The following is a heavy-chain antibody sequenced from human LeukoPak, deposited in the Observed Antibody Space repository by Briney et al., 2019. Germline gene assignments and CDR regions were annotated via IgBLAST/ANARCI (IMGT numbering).Heavy chain of an antibody. V-gene: IGHV3-43*02. Sequence: GGSLRLSCAASGFTFDDYAMHWVRQAPGKGLEWVSLISGDGGSTYYADSVKGRFTISRDNSKNSLYLQMNSPRIEDTALYYCAKDFTVTTLYYYYYYMDVWGKGTTVTVSS. J-gene: IGHJ6*03. CDR2: ISGDGGST. D-gene: IGHD4-17*01. CDR1: GFTFDDYA. CDR3: AKDFTVTTLYYYYYYMDV.